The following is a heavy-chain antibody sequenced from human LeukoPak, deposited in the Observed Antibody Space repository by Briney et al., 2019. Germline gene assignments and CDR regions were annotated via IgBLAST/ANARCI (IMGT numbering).Heavy chain of an antibody. V-gene: IGHV1-69*05. D-gene: IGHD3-3*01. Sequence: ASVKVSCKASGGTFSSYAISWVRQAPGQGLEWMGGIIPIFGTANYAQKFQGRVTITTDESTSTAYMELSSLRSEDTAVYYCARTFTIFGVVTSAFDIWGQGTMVTVSS. CDR1: GGTFSSYA. CDR3: ARTFTIFGVVTSAFDI. J-gene: IGHJ3*02. CDR2: IIPIFGTA.